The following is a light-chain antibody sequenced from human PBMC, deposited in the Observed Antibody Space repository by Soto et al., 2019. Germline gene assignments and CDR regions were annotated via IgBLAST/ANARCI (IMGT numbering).Light chain of an antibody. J-gene: IGLJ2*01. V-gene: IGLV1-44*01. CDR3: AAWDAIRNGRVV. CDR2: SNS. CDR1: NSNIGSNP. Sequence: QSVLTQPPSASGTPGQRVAISCSGSNSNIGSNPVDWYQQLPGTAPKLLIYSNSQRPSGVPDRFSGSKSGTSAALAISGLQSEDEAYYYCAAWDAIRNGRVVFGEGTKVTVL.